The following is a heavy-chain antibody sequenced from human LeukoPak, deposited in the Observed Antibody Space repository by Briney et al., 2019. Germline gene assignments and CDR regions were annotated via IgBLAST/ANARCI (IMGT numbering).Heavy chain of an antibody. J-gene: IGHJ5*02. D-gene: IGHD2-21*01. CDR1: GFIFRTYA. V-gene: IGHV3-30-3*01. Sequence: GGSLRLSCAASGFIFRTYAMHWVRQASRKGPEWVAAISYDGGIEYYADSVKGRFTISRDISKNTLYLQMNSLRAEDTAVYYCARDAYGFDPWGQGTLVTVSS. CDR3: ARDAYGFDP. CDR2: ISYDGGIE.